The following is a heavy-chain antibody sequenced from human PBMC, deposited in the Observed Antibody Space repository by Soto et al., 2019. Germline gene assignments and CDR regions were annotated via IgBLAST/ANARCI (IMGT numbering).Heavy chain of an antibody. Sequence: GGSLRLSCAASGFTFSSYAMSWVRQAPGKGLEWVSAISGSGGSTYYADSVKGRFTISRDNSKNTLYLQMNSLRAEDTAVYYCAKAAVSFDSSGYYFDYWGQGTLVTVSS. V-gene: IGHV3-23*01. D-gene: IGHD3-22*01. CDR3: AKAAVSFDSSGYYFDY. J-gene: IGHJ4*02. CDR2: ISGSGGST. CDR1: GFTFSSYA.